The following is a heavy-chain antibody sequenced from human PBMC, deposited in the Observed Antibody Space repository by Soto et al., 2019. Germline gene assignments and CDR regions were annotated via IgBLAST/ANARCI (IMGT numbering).Heavy chain of an antibody. CDR3: ARATYYYDSSGHNNWFDP. CDR2: INHSGST. V-gene: IGHV4-34*01. D-gene: IGHD3-22*01. CDR1: GGSFSGYY. J-gene: IGHJ5*02. Sequence: SETLSLTCAVYGGSFSGYYWSWIRQPPGKGLEWIGEINHSGSTNYNPSLKSRVTISVDRSKNQFSLKLSSVTAADTAVYYCARATYYYDSSGHNNWFDPWGQGTLVTVSS.